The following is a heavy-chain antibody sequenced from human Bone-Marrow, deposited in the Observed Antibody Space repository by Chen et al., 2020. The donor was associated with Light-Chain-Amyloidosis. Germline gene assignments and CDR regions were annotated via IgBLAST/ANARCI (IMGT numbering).Heavy chain of an antibody. CDR3: ARGEVTTSFYYYGMDV. CDR2: INPNSGGT. V-gene: IGHV1-2*04. J-gene: IGHJ6*02. Sequence: QVQLVQSGAEVKKPGASVKVSCKASGYTFTGSYMTWVRQAPGQGLEWMGWINPNSGGTNYAQKFQGWVTMTRDTSISTAYMELSRLRSDDTAVYYCARGEVTTSFYYYGMDVWGQGTTVTVSS. D-gene: IGHD4-17*01. CDR1: GYTFTGSY.